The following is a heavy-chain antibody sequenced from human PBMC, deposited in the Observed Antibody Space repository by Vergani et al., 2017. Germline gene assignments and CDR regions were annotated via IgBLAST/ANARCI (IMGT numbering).Heavy chain of an antibody. CDR2: IYHSGRT. V-gene: IGHV4-4*02. J-gene: IGHJ2*01. CDR1: GGSISSSNW. Sequence: QVQLQESGPGLVKPSGTLSLTCAVSGGSISSSNWWSWVRQPPGKGLEWIGEIYHSGRTNYNPSLRSRVTISVDKSKNQFSLKLSSVTAADTAVYYCARVSREGPNSWYFDLWGRGTLVTVSS. CDR3: ARVSREGPNSWYFDL. D-gene: IGHD4-23*01.